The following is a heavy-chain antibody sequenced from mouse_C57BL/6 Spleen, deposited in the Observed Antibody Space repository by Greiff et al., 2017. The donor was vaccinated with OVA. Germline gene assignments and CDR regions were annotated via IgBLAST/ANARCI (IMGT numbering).Heavy chain of an antibody. Sequence: EVQLQQSGTVLARPGASVKMSCKTSGYTFTSYWMHWVKQRPGQGLEWIGAIYPGNSDTSYNQKFKGKAKLTAVTSASTAYMQLSSLTSEDSAVYYCARGYGSSSYAMDYWGQGTSVTVSS. D-gene: IGHD1-1*01. V-gene: IGHV1-5*01. J-gene: IGHJ4*01. CDR1: GYTFTSYW. CDR2: IYPGNSDT. CDR3: ARGYGSSSYAMDY.